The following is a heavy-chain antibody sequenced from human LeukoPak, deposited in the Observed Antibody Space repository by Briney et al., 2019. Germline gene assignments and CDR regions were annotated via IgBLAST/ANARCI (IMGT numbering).Heavy chain of an antibody. CDR2: ISSSGSTI. D-gene: IGHD2-2*01. J-gene: IGHJ4*02. CDR3: ARDQYCSSTSCYAY. CDR1: GFTFSSYW. V-gene: IGHV3-48*04. Sequence: PGGSLRLSCAASGFTFSSYWMTWVRQAPGKGLEWVSYISSSGSTIYYADSVKGRFTISRDNAKNSLYLQMNSLRAEDTAVYYCARDQYCSSTSCYAYWGQGTLVSVSS.